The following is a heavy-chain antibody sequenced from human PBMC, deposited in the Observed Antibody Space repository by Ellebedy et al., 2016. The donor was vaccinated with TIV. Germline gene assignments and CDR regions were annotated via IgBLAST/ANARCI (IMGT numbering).Heavy chain of an antibody. V-gene: IGHV3-23*01. J-gene: IGHJ6*02. CDR2: ISGSGGST. CDR1: GFTFSSYA. D-gene: IGHD3-10*01. CDR3: ARHLLLWFGEFRGYYYGMDV. Sequence: GESLKISCAASGFTFSSYAMSWVRQAPGKGLERVSAISGSGGSTYYADSVKGRFTISRDNSKNTLYLQMNSLRAEDTAVYYCARHLLLWFGEFRGYYYGMDVWGQGTTVTVSS.